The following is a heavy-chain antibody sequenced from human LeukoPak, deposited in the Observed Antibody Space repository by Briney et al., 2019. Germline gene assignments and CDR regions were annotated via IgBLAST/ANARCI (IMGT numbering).Heavy chain of an antibody. V-gene: IGHV3-53*05. CDR3: AKASVEMATITIDY. J-gene: IGHJ4*02. CDR2: IYSGGST. Sequence: TGGSLRLSCAASGFTISNNYMSWVRQAPGKGLEWVSVIYSGGSTYYADSVKGRFTISRDNSKNTLYLQMNSLRAEDTAVYYCAKASVEMATITIDYWGQGTLVTVSS. D-gene: IGHD5-24*01. CDR1: GFTISNNY.